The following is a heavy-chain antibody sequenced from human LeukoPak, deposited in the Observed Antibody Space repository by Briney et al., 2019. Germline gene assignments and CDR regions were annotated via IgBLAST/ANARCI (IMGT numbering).Heavy chain of an antibody. J-gene: IGHJ3*02. CDR2: IYSSGGT. Sequence: SETLSLTCTVSGGSISSYYRSWIRQPPGKGLEWIGYIYSSGGTNYNASLKSRVTISVDTTKNQSSLTLSTVTAADKAPDYCAGDAVHNANDHDLNAFDIWGQGTMGTISS. CDR1: GGSISSYY. D-gene: IGHD1-1*01. V-gene: IGHV4-59*12. CDR3: AGDAVHNANDHDLNAFDI.